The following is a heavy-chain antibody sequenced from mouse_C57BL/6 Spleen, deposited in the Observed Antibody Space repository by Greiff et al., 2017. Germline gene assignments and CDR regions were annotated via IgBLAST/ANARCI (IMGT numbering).Heavy chain of an antibody. CDR1: GYTFTSYW. CDR3: ARYTTGVAPDY. J-gene: IGHJ2*01. CDR2: IDPSDSYT. Sequence: QVQLQQPGAELVKPGASVKLSCKASGYTFTSYWMQWVKQRPGQGLEWIGEIDPSDSYTNYNQKFKGKATLTVDTSSSTAYMQLSSLTSEGSAVYYCARYTTGVAPDYWGQGTTLTVSS. V-gene: IGHV1-50*01. D-gene: IGHD1-1*01.